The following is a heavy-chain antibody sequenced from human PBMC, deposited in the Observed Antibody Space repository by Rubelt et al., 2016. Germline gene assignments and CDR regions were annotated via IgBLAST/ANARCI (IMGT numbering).Heavy chain of an antibody. Sequence: QVQLVQSVPEVKKPGASVKVSCRASGYTFTSYGISWVRQAPGQGLEWMGWISAYNGNTNYAQKFQGRVTMTTDTATSTVYMEPRSLRSDDTAVYYCARNKIGSGWYDYWGQGTLVTVSS. D-gene: IGHD6-19*01. V-gene: IGHV1-18*01. CDR2: ISAYNGNT. CDR1: GYTFTSYG. J-gene: IGHJ4*02. CDR3: ARNKIGSGWYDY.